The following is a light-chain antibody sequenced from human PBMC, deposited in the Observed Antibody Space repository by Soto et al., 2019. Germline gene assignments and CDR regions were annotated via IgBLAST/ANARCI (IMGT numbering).Light chain of an antibody. V-gene: IGKV3-20*01. Sequence: EIVLTQSPGTLSLSPGERATLSCRASQSVGSNYLAWYQQKPGQAPRLLIYGASTRATGIPGRFSGSASGTDFTLTISRLEPEDFAVYYCQQYGRSRWTFGQGTKVEIK. J-gene: IGKJ1*01. CDR2: GAS. CDR1: QSVGSNY. CDR3: QQYGRSRWT.